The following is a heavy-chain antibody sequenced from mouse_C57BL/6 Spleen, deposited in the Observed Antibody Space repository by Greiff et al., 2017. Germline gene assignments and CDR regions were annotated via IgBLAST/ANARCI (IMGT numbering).Heavy chain of an antibody. V-gene: IGHV14-2*01. J-gene: IGHJ3*01. CDR3: SSSLITRFAY. Sequence: VQLKESGAELVKPGASVKLSCTASGFNIKDYYMHWVKQRTEQGLEWIGRIDPEDGETKYAPKFQGKATMTADTSSNTASLPLSLLTSEDTAVYYCSSSLITRFAYWGQGTLVTVSA. CDR1: GFNIKDYY. CDR2: IDPEDGET. D-gene: IGHD1-1*01.